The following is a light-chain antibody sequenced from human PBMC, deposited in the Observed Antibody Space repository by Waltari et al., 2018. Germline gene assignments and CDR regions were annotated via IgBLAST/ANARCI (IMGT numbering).Light chain of an antibody. CDR1: NSNFGSGYD. CDR2: VNN. V-gene: IGLV1-40*01. CDR3: QSYDDSLRGYV. Sequence: QSVLTQPPSVSGAPGQRVTISCTGGNSNFGSGYDVHWYQQLPGSAPKLLIYVNNNRPSGVPDRFSGSKSDTAASLVITGLQAEDEADYFCQSYDDSLRGYVFGTGTKVTVL. J-gene: IGLJ1*01.